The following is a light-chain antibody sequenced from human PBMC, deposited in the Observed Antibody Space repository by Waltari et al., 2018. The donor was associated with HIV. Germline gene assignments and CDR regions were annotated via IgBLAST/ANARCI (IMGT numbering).Light chain of an antibody. CDR1: ISNLGGNF. V-gene: IGLV1-47*01. Sequence: QSVVTQPPSASATPGQNISISCSGDISNLGGNFVYWYQQRPGTAPRLLLYRNDQRPSGVPDRFSGSKSATSASLAISGLRSEDEADYHCSTWDNSLSHWVFGGGTKVTVL. CDR3: STWDNSLSHWV. J-gene: IGLJ3*02. CDR2: RND.